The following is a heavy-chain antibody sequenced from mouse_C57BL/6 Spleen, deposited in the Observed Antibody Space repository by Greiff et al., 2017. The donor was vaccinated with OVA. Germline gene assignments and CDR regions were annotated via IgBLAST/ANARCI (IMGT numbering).Heavy chain of an antibody. V-gene: IGHV1-69*01. D-gene: IGHD2-1*01. Sequence: QVQLQQPGAELVMPGASVKLSCKASGYTFTSYWMHWVKQRPGQGLEWIGEIDPSDSYTNYNQKFKGKSTLTVDKSSSTAYMQLSSLTSEDSAVYYCAGCAPYGKAFDYWGQGTTLTVSS. J-gene: IGHJ2*01. CDR3: AGCAPYGKAFDY. CDR1: GYTFTSYW. CDR2: IDPSDSYT.